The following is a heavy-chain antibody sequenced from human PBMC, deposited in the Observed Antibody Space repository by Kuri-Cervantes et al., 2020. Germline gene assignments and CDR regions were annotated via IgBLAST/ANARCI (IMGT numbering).Heavy chain of an antibody. V-gene: IGHV3-30*18. CDR3: VNEGWSSGWYFDY. CDR1: GFTFSSYG. Sequence: GGSLRLSCAASGFTFSSYGMHWVRQAPGKGLEWVAVISYDGSNKYYADSVKGRFTISRDNSKNTLYLQMNSLRAEDTAVYYCVNEGWSSGWYFDYWGQGTLVTVSS. D-gene: IGHD6-19*01. J-gene: IGHJ4*02. CDR2: ISYDGSNK.